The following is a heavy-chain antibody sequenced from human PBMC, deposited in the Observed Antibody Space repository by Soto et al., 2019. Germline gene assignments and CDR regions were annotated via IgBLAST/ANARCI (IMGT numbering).Heavy chain of an antibody. Sequence: SVKVSCKASGGTFSSYAISWVRQAPGQGLEWMGGIIPIFGTANYAQKFQGRVTITADESTSTAYMELSSLRSEDTAVYYCARWRESNYYDSSGYDYWYFDLWRRGTLVTVSS. J-gene: IGHJ2*01. D-gene: IGHD3-22*01. V-gene: IGHV1-69*13. CDR2: IIPIFGTA. CDR3: ARWRESNYYDSSGYDYWYFDL. CDR1: GGTFSSYA.